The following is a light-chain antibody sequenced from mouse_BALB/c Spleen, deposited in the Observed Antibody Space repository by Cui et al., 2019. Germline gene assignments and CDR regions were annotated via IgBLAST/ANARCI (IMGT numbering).Light chain of an antibody. Sequence: QIVLTQSPAIMSASPGEKVTITCSASSSVSYMYWYQQKPGSSPKPWIYRTSNLASGVPARFSGSGSGTSYSLTISSMEAEDAATYYCQQWSSNPRTFGGGTKLEIK. CDR1: SSVSY. CDR2: RTS. V-gene: IGKV4-68*01. J-gene: IGKJ1*01. CDR3: QQWSSNPRT.